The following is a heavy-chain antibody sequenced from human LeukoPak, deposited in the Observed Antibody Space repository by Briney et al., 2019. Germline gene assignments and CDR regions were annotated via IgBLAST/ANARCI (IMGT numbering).Heavy chain of an antibody. CDR2: ISAYNGKT. J-gene: IGHJ5*02. CDR3: ARSGLRNFDWSDSANRFDP. D-gene: IGHD3-9*01. Sequence: ASVKVSCKASGYTFTSYGISWVRQAPGQGLEWMGWISAYNGKTNYAQNLQGRVTVTTDTSTSTAYMDLRSLRSDDTAVYYCARSGLRNFDWSDSANRFDPWGQGTLVTVSS. V-gene: IGHV1-18*01. CDR1: GYTFTSYG.